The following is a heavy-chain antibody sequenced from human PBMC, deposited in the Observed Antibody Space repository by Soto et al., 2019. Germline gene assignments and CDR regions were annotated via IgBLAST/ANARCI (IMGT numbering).Heavy chain of an antibody. J-gene: IGHJ4*02. D-gene: IGHD3-22*01. CDR1: GGTFSSYA. V-gene: IGHV1-69*06. CDR2: IIPIFGTA. Sequence: SVKVSCKASGGTFSSYAISWVRQAPGQGLEWVGGIIPIFGTANYAQKFQGRVTITADKSTSTAYMELSSLRSEDTAVYYCAMGITMIVVVIKPSRFDYWGKGTLVTVSS. CDR3: AMGITMIVVVIKPSRFDY.